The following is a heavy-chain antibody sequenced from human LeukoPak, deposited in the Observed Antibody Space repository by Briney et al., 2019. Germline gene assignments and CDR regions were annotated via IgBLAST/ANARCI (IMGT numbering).Heavy chain of an antibody. J-gene: IGHJ3*01. V-gene: IGHV5-51*01. CDR3: ARPNWRLDAFDV. Sequence: GASLKISSKGSAYCFTSYWIGWVRQMPRPGMEWMGIIYPGDSDTRYTPSFQGQVTISAEKSISTASLQWSSLKASDTAMYYCARPNWRLDAFDVWGQGTMVTASS. CDR1: AYCFTSYW. D-gene: IGHD6-25*01. CDR2: IYPGDSDT.